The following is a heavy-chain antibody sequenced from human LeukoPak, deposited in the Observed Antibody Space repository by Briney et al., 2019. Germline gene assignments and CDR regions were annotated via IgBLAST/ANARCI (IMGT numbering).Heavy chain of an antibody. Sequence: PGGSLRLSCAASGFTFSSHGMHWVRQAPGKGLEWVAVIWYDGSNKYYADSVKGRFTISRDNSKNMLYLQMNSLRGEDTAVYCCARWGPDRGSDYWGQGTLLTVSS. D-gene: IGHD3-16*01. CDR1: GFTFSSHG. CDR3: ARWGPDRGSDY. CDR2: IWYDGSNK. V-gene: IGHV3-33*01. J-gene: IGHJ4*02.